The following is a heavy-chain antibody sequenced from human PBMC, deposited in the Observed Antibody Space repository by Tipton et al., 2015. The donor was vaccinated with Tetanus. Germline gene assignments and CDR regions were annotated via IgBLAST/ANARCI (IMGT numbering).Heavy chain of an antibody. Sequence: TLSLTCTVSGGSISSSSYYWGWIRQPPGKGLEWIGSIYYSGSTYYNPSLKSRVTISVDTSKNQFSLKLSSVTAADTAVYYCVSAAAGTGTWGQGTLVTVSS. V-gene: IGHV4-39*01. CDR3: VSAAAGTGT. CDR2: IYYSGST. CDR1: GGSISSSSYY. J-gene: IGHJ5*02. D-gene: IGHD6-13*01.